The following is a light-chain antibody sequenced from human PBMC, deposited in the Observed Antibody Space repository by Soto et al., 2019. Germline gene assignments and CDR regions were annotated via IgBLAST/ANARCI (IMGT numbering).Light chain of an antibody. J-gene: IGKJ1*01. CDR3: QQYNIYSWT. CDR2: KAS. CDR1: QSISNW. Sequence: DIQMTQSPSTLSASVGDRVTITCRASQSISNWLAWYQQKPGKAPKVLIYKASSIESGVPSRFSGSGSGTEFTLTISSLQPDDFATYYCQQYNIYSWTFGQGTKVEIK. V-gene: IGKV1-5*03.